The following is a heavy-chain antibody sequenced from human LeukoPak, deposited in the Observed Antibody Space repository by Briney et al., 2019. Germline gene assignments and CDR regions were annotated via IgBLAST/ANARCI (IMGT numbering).Heavy chain of an antibody. J-gene: IGHJ6*02. V-gene: IGHV3-66*01. Sequence: PGGSLRLSCAASGFTVSSNYMSWVRQAPGKGLEWVSVIYSGGSTYYADSVKGRFTISRDNSKNTLYLQMNSLRAEDTAVHYCAAAAGTYYYGMDVWGQGTTVTVSS. CDR1: GFTVSSNY. D-gene: IGHD6-13*01. CDR3: AAAAGTYYYGMDV. CDR2: IYSGGST.